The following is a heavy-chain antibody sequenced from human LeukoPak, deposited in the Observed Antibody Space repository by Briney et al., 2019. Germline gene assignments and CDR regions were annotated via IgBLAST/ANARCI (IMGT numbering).Heavy chain of an antibody. J-gene: IGHJ3*02. V-gene: IGHV3-30*02. CDR2: IRYDGSNK. CDR3: ARDAVPYCSGGSCYDNYAFDI. Sequence: PGGSLRLSCAASGFTFSSYGMHWVRQAPGKGLEWVAFIRYDGSNKYYADSVKGRFTISRDNSKNTLYLQMNSLRAEDTAVYYCARDAVPYCSGGSCYDNYAFDIWGQGTTVTVSS. CDR1: GFTFSSYG. D-gene: IGHD2-15*01.